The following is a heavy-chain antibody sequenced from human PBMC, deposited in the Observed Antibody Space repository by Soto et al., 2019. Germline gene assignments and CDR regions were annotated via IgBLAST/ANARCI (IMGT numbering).Heavy chain of an antibody. CDR3: ARDTSNYDESYYYYGMDV. J-gene: IGHJ6*02. Sequence: SSETLSLTCAVSGGSISSGDYYWSWIRQPPGKGLEWIGYIYYSGSTYYNPSLKSRVTISVDTSKNQFSLKLSSVTAADTAVYYCARDTSNYDESYYYYGMDVWGQGTTVTVS. D-gene: IGHD4-4*01. CDR1: GGSISSGDYY. V-gene: IGHV4-30-4*01. CDR2: IYYSGST.